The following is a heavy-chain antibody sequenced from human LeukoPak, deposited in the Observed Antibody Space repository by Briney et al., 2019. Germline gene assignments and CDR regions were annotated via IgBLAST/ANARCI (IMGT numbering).Heavy chain of an antibody. Sequence: SETLSLTCTVSGGSISSYYWSWIRQPPGKGLEWIGYIYYSGSTNYNPSLKSRVTISVDTSKNQFSLKLSSVTAADTAVYYCAGLLSVAGPVDYWGRGTLVTVSS. V-gene: IGHV4-59*01. CDR3: AGLLSVAGPVDY. J-gene: IGHJ4*02. CDR2: IYYSGST. CDR1: GGSISSYY. D-gene: IGHD6-19*01.